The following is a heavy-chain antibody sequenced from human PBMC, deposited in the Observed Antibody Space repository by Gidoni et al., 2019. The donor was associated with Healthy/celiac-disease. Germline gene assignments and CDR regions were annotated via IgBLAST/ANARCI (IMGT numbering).Heavy chain of an antibody. V-gene: IGHV4-59*01. CDR2: IYYSGST. J-gene: IGHJ6*02. CDR3: AREPPDVGATRGYGMDV. CDR1: GGLISSYY. D-gene: IGHD1-26*01. Sequence: QVQLQESGSGLAKPSETLSLTCTVSGGLISSYYWSWIRQPPEKGLEWIGYIYYSGSTNYNPSLKSRVTISVDTSKNQFSLKLSSVTAADTAVYYCAREPPDVGATRGYGMDVWGQGTTVTVSS.